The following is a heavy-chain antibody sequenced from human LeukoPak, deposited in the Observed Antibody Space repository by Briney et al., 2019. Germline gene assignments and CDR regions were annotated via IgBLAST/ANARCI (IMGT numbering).Heavy chain of an antibody. D-gene: IGHD3-22*01. CDR1: GYTFTSYG. J-gene: IGHJ4*02. CDR3: ARDRTHYYESSGYYSRWEY. Sequence: EASVKVSCKASGYTFTSYGMHWVRQAPGQGLEWMGLINPRGGSTRYAQKFQGRVTMTRDTSTSTVYMELSSLRSEDTAMYYCARDRTHYYESSGYYSRWEYWGQGTLVTVSS. V-gene: IGHV1-46*01. CDR2: INPRGGST.